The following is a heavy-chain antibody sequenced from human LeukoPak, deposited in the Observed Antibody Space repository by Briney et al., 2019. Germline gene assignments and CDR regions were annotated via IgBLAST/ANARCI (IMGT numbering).Heavy chain of an antibody. CDR3: ARDRGVVTADYYGMDV. J-gene: IGHJ6*02. CDR1: GGSISSYY. V-gene: IGHV4-59*12. Sequence: SETLSLTCTVSGGSISSYYWSWIRQPPGKGLEWIGYIYYSGSTNYNPSLKGRVTISVDTSKNQFSLKLSSVTAADTAVYYCARDRGVVTADYYGMDVWGQGTTVTVSS. D-gene: IGHD2-21*02. CDR2: IYYSGST.